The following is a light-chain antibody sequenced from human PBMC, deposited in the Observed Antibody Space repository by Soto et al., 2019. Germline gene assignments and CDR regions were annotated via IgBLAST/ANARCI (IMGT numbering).Light chain of an antibody. CDR1: QGVSSY. Sequence: EILLTQSPSTLSLSPGERATLSCRASQGVSSYLAWYQQKPGQAPRLLIHGASNRATGIPARFSGSGSGTDFTLTISNLEHEDFAVYYCQQHSHWHPWTFGQGTKGDIK. J-gene: IGKJ1*01. V-gene: IGKV3D-11*01. CDR2: GAS. CDR3: QQHSHWHPWT.